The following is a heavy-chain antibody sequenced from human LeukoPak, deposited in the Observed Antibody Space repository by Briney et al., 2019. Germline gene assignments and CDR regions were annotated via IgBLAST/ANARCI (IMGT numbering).Heavy chain of an antibody. CDR1: GGSFSGYY. J-gene: IGHJ4*02. D-gene: IGHD1-26*01. CDR3: ARVRTVGATPDY. Sequence: SETLSLTCAVYGGSFSGYYWSWIRQPPGNGLEWIGEINHSGSTNYNPSLKSRVTISVDTSKNQFSLKLSSVTAADTAVYYWARVRTVGATPDYWGQGTLVTVSS. CDR2: INHSGST. V-gene: IGHV4-34*01.